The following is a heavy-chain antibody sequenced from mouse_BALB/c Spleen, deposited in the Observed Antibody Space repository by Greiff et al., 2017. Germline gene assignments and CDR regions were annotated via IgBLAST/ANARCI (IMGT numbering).Heavy chain of an antibody. CDR3: AREPFSLLRYYAMDY. V-gene: IGHV5-6-5*01. J-gene: IGHJ4*01. D-gene: IGHD1-2*01. CDR2: ISSGGST. Sequence: EVQVVESGGGLVKPGGSLKLSCAASGFTFRSYAMSWVRQTPEKRLEWVASISSGGSTYYPDSVKGRFTISRDNARNILYLQMSSLRSEDTAMYYCAREPFSLLRYYAMDYWGQGTSVTVSS. CDR1: GFTFRSYA.